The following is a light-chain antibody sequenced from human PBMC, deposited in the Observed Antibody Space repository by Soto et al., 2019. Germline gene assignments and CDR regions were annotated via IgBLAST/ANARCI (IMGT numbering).Light chain of an antibody. CDR2: GVC. Sequence: QSALTQPASVSGSPGQSITISCSGSSSDVGGYNAVSWYQQHPGKVPKLVIYGVCDRPSGISSRFSASKSGNTASLTISGLQAEDEADYYCSSYASGGSYVFGTGTKLTVL. CDR1: SSDVGGYNA. V-gene: IGLV2-14*03. CDR3: SSYASGGSYV. J-gene: IGLJ1*01.